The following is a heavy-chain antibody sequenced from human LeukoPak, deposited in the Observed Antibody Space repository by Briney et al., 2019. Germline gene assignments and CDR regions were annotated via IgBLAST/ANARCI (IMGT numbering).Heavy chain of an antibody. J-gene: IGHJ4*02. CDR3: ARVPHYDYVWGSYNYFDY. CDR2: IYYSGST. Sequence: SETLSLTCTVSGGSISSGGSYWSWIRQHPGKGLEWIGYIYYSGSTYYNPSLKSRVTISVDTSKNQFSLKLSSVTAADTAVYYCARVPHYDYVWGSYNYFDYWGQGTLVTVSS. CDR1: GGSISSGGSY. D-gene: IGHD3-16*01. V-gene: IGHV4-31*03.